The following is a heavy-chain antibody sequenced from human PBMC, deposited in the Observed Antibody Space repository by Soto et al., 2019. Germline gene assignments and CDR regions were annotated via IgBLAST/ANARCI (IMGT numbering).Heavy chain of an antibody. V-gene: IGHV1-69*06. Sequence: QVQLVQSGAEVKKPGSSVKVSCKASGGSFSNHALSWVRQAPGQGLEWMGGIIPRLGTTNYAQKFQGRVAITADKYTSTAYMELRSLRTEDTAVYYWARGGEYYAFSSGPSNYDLDVWGQGNTVTVSS. CDR2: IIPRLGTT. CDR3: ARGGEYYAFSSGPSNYDLDV. D-gene: IGHD3-3*01. CDR1: GGSFSNHA. J-gene: IGHJ6*02.